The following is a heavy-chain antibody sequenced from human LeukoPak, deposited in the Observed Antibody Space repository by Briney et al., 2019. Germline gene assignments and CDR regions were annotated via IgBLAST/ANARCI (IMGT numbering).Heavy chain of an antibody. CDR1: GFTFNIHG. V-gene: IGHV3-30*18. Sequence: QPGRSLRLSCVASGFTFNIHGMHWVRQAPNKGLEWVAVISHDGNHQYYGGSVKGRFTVARDNSKNTLYLQMNSLRAEDTAVYYCAKSLPVAHYYMDVWGKGTTVTVSS. D-gene: IGHD4-23*01. CDR2: ISHDGNHQ. CDR3: AKSLPVAHYYMDV. J-gene: IGHJ6*03.